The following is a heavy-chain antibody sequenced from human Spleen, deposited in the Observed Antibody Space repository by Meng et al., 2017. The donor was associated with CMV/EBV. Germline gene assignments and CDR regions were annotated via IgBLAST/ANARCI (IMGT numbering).Heavy chain of an antibody. V-gene: IGHV4-59*01. J-gene: IGHJ4*02. CDR2: IYYIGRTNIGST. CDR1: GGPISSSY. CDR3: SRAERPYCSGGRCSL. Sequence: SETPSLTFTVPGGPISSSYWSWIRQPPGKGLERLGSIYYIGRTNIGSTNYNPSLPGRVTISGDTSKSQFSLKLSSVTTAEAAVYYCSRAERPYCSGGRCSLGGQGTLVTVSS. D-gene: IGHD2-15*01.